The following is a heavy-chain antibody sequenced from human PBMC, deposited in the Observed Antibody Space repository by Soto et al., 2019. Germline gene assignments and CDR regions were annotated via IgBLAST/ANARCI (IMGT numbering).Heavy chain of an antibody. CDR1: GFTFSKAW. Sequence: PVGSVRLSCAVSGFTFSKAWMSWVRQAPGKGLEWVGRIKSKTSGETTDYAAPVKGRFFISRDDSRNTLNLQMNSLTTEDTGVYYCTTDPAGGVSAREVPDYWGQGTLVTVS. J-gene: IGHJ4*02. CDR3: TTDPAGGVSAREVPDY. CDR2: IKSKTSGETT. V-gene: IGHV3-15*01. D-gene: IGHD6-6*01.